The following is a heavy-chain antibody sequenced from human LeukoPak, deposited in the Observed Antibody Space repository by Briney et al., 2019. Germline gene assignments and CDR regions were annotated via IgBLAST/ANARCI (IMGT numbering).Heavy chain of an antibody. J-gene: IGHJ3*02. D-gene: IGHD6-6*01. CDR2: INPNSGGT. Sequence: ASVKVSCKASGYTFTGYYMHWVRQAPGQGLEWMGWINPNSGGTNYAQKFQGRVTMTRDTSISTAYMELSRLRSDDTAVYYCARTGGEYSSSSDAFDIWGQGTMVTVSS. V-gene: IGHV1-2*02. CDR1: GYTFTGYY. CDR3: ARTGGEYSSSSDAFDI.